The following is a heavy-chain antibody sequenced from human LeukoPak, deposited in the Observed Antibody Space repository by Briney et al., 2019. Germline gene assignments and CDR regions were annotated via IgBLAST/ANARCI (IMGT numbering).Heavy chain of an antibody. D-gene: IGHD3-22*01. V-gene: IGHV4-34*01. Sequence: SETLSLTCAVYGGSFSGYYWSWIRQPPGKGLEWIGEINHSGSTNYNPSLKGRVTISVDTSKNQFSLKLSSVTAADTAVYYCARGPPPGYYDSSGYHNWGQGTLVTVSS. CDR1: GGSFSGYY. J-gene: IGHJ4*02. CDR3: ARGPPPGYYDSSGYHN. CDR2: INHSGST.